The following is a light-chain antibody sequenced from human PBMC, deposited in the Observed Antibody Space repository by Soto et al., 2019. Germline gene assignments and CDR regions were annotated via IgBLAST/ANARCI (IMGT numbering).Light chain of an antibody. J-gene: IGKJ1*01. CDR1: QSVTSEY. CDR3: QQYGRP. Sequence: EIVLTQSPGTLSLSPGERATLSCRASQSVTSEYLACYPQKPGQAPRLLIHGASSRATGIPDRFSGSGSGTDFTLTISRLEPEDFAVYYCQQYGRPFGQGTKVDIK. V-gene: IGKV3-20*01. CDR2: GAS.